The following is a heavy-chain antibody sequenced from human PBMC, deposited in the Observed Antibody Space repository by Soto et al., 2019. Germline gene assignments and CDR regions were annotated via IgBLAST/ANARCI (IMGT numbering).Heavy chain of an antibody. V-gene: IGHV3-48*02. J-gene: IGHJ4*02. Sequence: EVQLVESGGGLVQPGGSLRLSCAASGFTFSVYNMNWVRQAPGKGLEWLSYISSSYSTIYYADSVKGRFTISRDNAKNSLYLQMNSLRDEDTAVYYCARGNYGDYVVDFWGQGALVTVSS. CDR3: ARGNYGDYVVDF. CDR1: GFTFSVYN. D-gene: IGHD4-17*01. CDR2: ISSSYSTI.